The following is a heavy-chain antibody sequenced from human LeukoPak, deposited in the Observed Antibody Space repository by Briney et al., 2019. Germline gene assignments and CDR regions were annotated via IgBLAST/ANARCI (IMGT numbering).Heavy chain of an antibody. D-gene: IGHD2-21*02. V-gene: IGHV4-59*01. Sequence: SETLSLTCTVSGGSISSYYWSWIRQPPGKGLEWIGYIYYSGSTNYNPSLKSRVTISVDTSKNQFSLKLSSVTAADTAVYYCARVLAYCGGDCYPPDYWGQGTLVTVSS. J-gene: IGHJ4*02. CDR3: ARVLAYCGGDCYPPDY. CDR1: GGSISSYY. CDR2: IYYSGST.